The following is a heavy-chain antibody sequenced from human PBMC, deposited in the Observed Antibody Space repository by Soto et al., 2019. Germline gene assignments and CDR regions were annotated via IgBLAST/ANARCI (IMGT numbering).Heavy chain of an antibody. J-gene: IGHJ5*02. Sequence: PSETLSLTCAVSGYSIRSGSFWGWLRQPPGTGLAGIGSIYHGGSTYYNPSLNSRVTLSIDMTNNHVSLIPNSVTAADTAVYYCARVGPWVPYYYDSSPYTFENWFDPWGQGTLVTVSS. CDR1: GYSIRSGSF. CDR2: IYHGGST. CDR3: ARVGPWVPYYYDSSPYTFENWFDP. V-gene: IGHV4-38-2*01. D-gene: IGHD3-22*01.